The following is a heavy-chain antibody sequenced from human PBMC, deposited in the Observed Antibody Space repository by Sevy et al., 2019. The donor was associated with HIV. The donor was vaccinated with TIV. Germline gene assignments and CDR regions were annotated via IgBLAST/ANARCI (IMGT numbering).Heavy chain of an antibody. CDR3: ASTYTAMAYFDY. CDR2: ISSSSYI. CDR1: GFTFSSYS. Sequence: GGSLRLSCVASGFTFSSYSMNWVRQAPGKGLEWVSSISSSSYINYAESVKGRLTSSRDNAKKSLYLQMNSLRAEDTAVYYCASTYTAMAYFDYWGQGTLVTVSS. V-gene: IGHV3-21*01. D-gene: IGHD5-18*01. J-gene: IGHJ4*02.